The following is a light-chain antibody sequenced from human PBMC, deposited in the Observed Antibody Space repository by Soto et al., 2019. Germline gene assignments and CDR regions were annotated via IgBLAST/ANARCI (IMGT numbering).Light chain of an antibody. Sequence: SYVLTQPPSVSVAPGQTAKITCGGNSIGSKSVHWYQQKAGQAPVLVVHDDSDRPSGIPERFSGSNSANTATLTISRVEAGDEADYYCQSYDISLHNYVFGTGTKLTVL. V-gene: IGLV3-21*02. CDR1: SIGSKS. J-gene: IGLJ1*01. CDR2: DDS. CDR3: QSYDISLHNYV.